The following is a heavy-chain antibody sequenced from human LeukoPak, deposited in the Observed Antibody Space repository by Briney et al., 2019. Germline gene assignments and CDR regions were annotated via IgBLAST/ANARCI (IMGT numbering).Heavy chain of an antibody. J-gene: IGHJ6*03. V-gene: IGHV3-30*02. Sequence: PGGSLRLSCAASGFTFSSYEMNWVRQAPGKGLEWLAFIRYDSSNKYYADSVKGRFTISRDNSKNTLYLQMNSLRAEDTAVYYCATANVDTAMVTLLSYYYYMDVWGKGTTVTVSS. D-gene: IGHD5-18*01. CDR2: IRYDSSNK. CDR3: ATANVDTAMVTLLSYYYYMDV. CDR1: GFTFSSYE.